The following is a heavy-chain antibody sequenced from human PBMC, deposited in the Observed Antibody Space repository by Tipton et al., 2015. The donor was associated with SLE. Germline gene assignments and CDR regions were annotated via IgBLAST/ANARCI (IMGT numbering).Heavy chain of an antibody. V-gene: IGHV3-30*02. D-gene: IGHD5-24*01. CDR2: IRYDGSNK. CDR3: ARARDGYNLDAFDI. Sequence: SLRLSCAASGFTFSSYGMHWVRQAPGKGLEWVAFIRYDGSNKYYADSVKGRFTISRDNSKNTLYLQMNSLRAEDTAVYYCARARDGYNLDAFDIWGQGTMVTVSS. J-gene: IGHJ3*02. CDR1: GFTFSSYG.